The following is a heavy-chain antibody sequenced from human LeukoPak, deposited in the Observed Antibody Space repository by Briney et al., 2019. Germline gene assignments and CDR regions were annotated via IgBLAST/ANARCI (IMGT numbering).Heavy chain of an antibody. CDR1: GGSISSHY. Sequence: PSETLSLTCTVSGGSISSHYWSWIRQPPGKGLEWIGSIYYSGSTYYNPSLKSRVSISVHTSKNQFSLKLRSVTAADTAVYYCARPVPSRLGWFDPWGQGTLVTVSS. CDR2: IYYSGST. J-gene: IGHJ5*02. CDR3: ARPVPSRLGWFDP. V-gene: IGHV4-39*01. D-gene: IGHD1-1*01.